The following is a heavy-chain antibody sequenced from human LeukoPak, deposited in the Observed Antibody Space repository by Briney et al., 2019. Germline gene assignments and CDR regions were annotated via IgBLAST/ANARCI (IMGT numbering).Heavy chain of an antibody. CDR3: ARDGYFDL. J-gene: IGHJ2*01. V-gene: IGHV1-18*01. Sequence: ASVKVSCKASGYTFTTYGIAWVRQAPGQGLEWMGWISAHNGNTNYAQSLQGRVTMTTDTSTNTAYMELRSLRSDDTAVYCCARDGYFDLWGRGTLVTVSS. CDR2: ISAHNGNT. CDR1: GYTFTTYG.